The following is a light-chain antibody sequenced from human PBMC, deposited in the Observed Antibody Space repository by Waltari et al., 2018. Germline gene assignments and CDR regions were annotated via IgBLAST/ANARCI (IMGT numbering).Light chain of an antibody. CDR2: EDN. CDR1: ISDVGTYNL. CDR3: CTYVGRTTFHVT. Sequence: QSALTQPASVSGSPGHSITISCPGTISDVGTYNLVPWHQQHPGKAPKLISYEDNKRPSGVSDRLSGSKSGHTASLTISGLQAEDEADYYCCTYVGRTTFHVTFGGGTKLTVL. J-gene: IGLJ2*01. V-gene: IGLV2-23*02.